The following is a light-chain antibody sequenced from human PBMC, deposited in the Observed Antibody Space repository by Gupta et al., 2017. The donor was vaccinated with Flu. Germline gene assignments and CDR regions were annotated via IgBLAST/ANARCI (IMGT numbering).Light chain of an antibody. J-gene: IGKJ2*01. V-gene: IGKV3-20*01. Sequence: EIVLTQSPGTLSLSPGERATLSCRASQAVSSSRLAWYQQKPGQAPRLLIYGASNRATGIPDRFSGSGSGTDFTLIISRREPEDFAVYYCQQFGSSPLYTFGQGTRLEIK. CDR3: QQFGSSPLYT. CDR2: GAS. CDR1: QAVSSSR.